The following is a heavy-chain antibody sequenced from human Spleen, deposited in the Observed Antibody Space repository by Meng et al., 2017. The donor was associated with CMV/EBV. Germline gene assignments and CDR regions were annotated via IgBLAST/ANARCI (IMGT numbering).Heavy chain of an antibody. Sequence: ESLKISCAASGFTFDHYWMTWVRQAPGKGLEWIGYIYYKGDTKYNPSLKSPVTMSVDTSKNQFSLKLTSVTATDAAVYFCAREPDYWGQGILVTVSS. CDR2: IYYKGDT. J-gene: IGHJ4*02. CDR3: AREPDY. V-gene: IGHV4-59*01. CDR1: GFTFDHYW.